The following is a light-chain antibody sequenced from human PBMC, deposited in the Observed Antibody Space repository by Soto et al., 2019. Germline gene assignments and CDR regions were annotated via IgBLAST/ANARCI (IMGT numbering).Light chain of an antibody. CDR1: QHIRSNY. Sequence: ERVWTQSAGTRSLYQGERATLSCRASQHIRSNYLAWYQHKPGQAPRLLIYGASSRATGIPDRFSGSGSGTDFTLTISILEPEDFAMYYSQQYGGPPWTFGQGTKVDIK. V-gene: IGKV3-20*01. CDR3: QQYGGPPWT. J-gene: IGKJ1*01. CDR2: GAS.